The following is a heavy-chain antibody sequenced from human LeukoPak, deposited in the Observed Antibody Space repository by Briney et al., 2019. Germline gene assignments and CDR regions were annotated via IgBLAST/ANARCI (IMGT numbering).Heavy chain of an antibody. Sequence: GGSLRLSCAASGFTFTTYWMSWVRRAPGKGLEWVANIKQDGTEKYYMDSVKGRFTISRDNAKNSLDLQMSSLRADDTAVYYCARVAAAVPDQWGQGTLVTVSS. CDR3: ARVAAAVPDQ. CDR2: IKQDGTEK. V-gene: IGHV3-7*04. D-gene: IGHD6-13*01. J-gene: IGHJ5*02. CDR1: GFTFTTYW.